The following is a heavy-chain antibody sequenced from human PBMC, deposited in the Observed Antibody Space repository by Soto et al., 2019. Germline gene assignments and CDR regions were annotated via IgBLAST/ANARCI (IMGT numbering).Heavy chain of an antibody. V-gene: IGHV4-31*03. D-gene: IGHD3-16*02. CDR2: IYYSGST. Sequence: SETLSLTCSVSGGSISTGGYYWSWIRQHPGKGLEWIGYIYYSGSTYYNPSLKSRVTISVDTSKNQFSLKLSSVTAADTAVYYCARVSWGSYRRIDYWGQGTLVTVSS. CDR3: ARVSWGSYRRIDY. J-gene: IGHJ4*02. CDR1: GGSISTGGYY.